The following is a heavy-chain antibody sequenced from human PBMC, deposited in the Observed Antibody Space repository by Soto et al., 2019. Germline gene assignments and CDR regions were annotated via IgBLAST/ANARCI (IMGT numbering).Heavy chain of an antibody. CDR3: ARWDGYGDY. Sequence: EVQLLQSGGGLVQPGGSPRLSCAASGFTFSSYTINWVRQAPGKGLEWVSGISGGGDKIWQPDSVKGRFTISRDNSKNTVYLQTTSLRADDTAVYYCARWDGYGDYWGQGTLVTVSS. CDR1: GFTFSSYT. D-gene: IGHD5-12*01. CDR2: ISGGGDKI. J-gene: IGHJ4*02. V-gene: IGHV3-23*01.